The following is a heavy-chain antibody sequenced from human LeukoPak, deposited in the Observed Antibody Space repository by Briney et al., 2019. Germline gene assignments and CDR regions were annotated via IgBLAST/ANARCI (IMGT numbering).Heavy chain of an antibody. V-gene: IGHV1-2*02. D-gene: IGHD3/OR15-3a*01. CDR1: GYTFTAYY. J-gene: IGHJ4*02. CDR2: INPNSGDT. CDR3: ARGGGTGY. Sequence: ASVKVSCKASGYTFTAYYMHWVRQAPGQGLEWMGWINPNSGDTHYSQKFQGRVTMTTDTSISTAYMELSSLKSDDTAVYYCARGGGTGYWGQGTLVTVSS.